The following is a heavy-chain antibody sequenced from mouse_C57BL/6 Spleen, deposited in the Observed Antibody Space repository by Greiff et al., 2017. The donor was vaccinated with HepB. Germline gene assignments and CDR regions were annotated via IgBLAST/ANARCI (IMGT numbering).Heavy chain of an antibody. J-gene: IGHJ3*01. D-gene: IGHD2-5*01. CDR2: IYPGDGDT. Sequence: QVHVKQSGAELVKPGASVKISCKASGYAFSSYWMNWVKQRPGKGLEWIGQIYPGDGDTNYNGKFKGKATLTADKSSSTTYMQLSSLTSEDSAVYFCAREGYYSNPFAYWGQGTLVTVSA. V-gene: IGHV1-80*01. CDR3: AREGYYSNPFAY. CDR1: GYAFSSYW.